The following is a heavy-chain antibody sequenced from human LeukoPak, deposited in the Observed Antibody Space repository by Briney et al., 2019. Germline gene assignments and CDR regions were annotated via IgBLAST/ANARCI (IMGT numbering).Heavy chain of an antibody. J-gene: IGHJ4*02. Sequence: KSGGSLRLSCAASGFTFSSYEMNWVRQAPGKGLEWVSSIDTSTYYIHYADSVRGRFTISRDNAKNSLYLQINSLSAEDTAMYYCATSRRASDWYIADYWGQGTLVTVSS. V-gene: IGHV3-21*01. D-gene: IGHD6-19*01. CDR2: IDTSTYYI. CDR3: ATSRRASDWYIADY. CDR1: GFTFSSYE.